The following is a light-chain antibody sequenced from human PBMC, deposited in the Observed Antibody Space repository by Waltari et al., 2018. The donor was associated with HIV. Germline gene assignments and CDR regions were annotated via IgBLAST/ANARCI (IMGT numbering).Light chain of an antibody. V-gene: IGLV1-51*02. CDR1: PATIGHNS. CDR3: GTWDSRLRAEV. Sequence: QSVLTQPPSVSAAPGQRVTLSCYGSPATIGHNSFFWDQQFPGTAHKLLIYENEKRPSGIPDRFSGSNSGTSATLDITGLQTGDEADYYCGTWDSRLRAEVFGGGTKLTVL. CDR2: ENE. J-gene: IGLJ2*01.